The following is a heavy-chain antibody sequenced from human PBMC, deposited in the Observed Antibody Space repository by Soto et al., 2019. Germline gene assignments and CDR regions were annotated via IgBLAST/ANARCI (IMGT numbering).Heavy chain of an antibody. J-gene: IGHJ4*02. CDR2: ISTYIGNA. CDR1: GYSFSSYG. Sequence: QVHLVQSGAEVKKPGASVKVSCKASGYSFSSYGITWGRQAPGQGLERMGWISTYIGNAKYAQKFQGRVTLTTATSTGTAYMELRSLRSDDTAVYYCARMLSSSVDNWGQGTLVTVSS. CDR3: ARMLSSSVDN. D-gene: IGHD2-2*01. V-gene: IGHV1-18*01.